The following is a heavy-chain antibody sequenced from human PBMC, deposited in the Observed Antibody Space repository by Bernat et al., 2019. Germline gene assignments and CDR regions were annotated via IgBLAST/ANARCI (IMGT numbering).Heavy chain of an antibody. CDR3: ARDSATRSSHYGMDV. V-gene: IGHV3-11*05. Sequence: QVQLVESGGGLVKPGGSLRLSCAASGFTFSDYYMNWIRQAPGKGLEWVSYISGRSSDITYADSVEGRFTISRDNAKKSLYLHMNSLRAEDTAVYYCARDSATRSSHYGMDVWGQGTTVIVS. CDR2: ISGRSSDI. J-gene: IGHJ6*02. D-gene: IGHD6-25*01. CDR1: GFTFSDYY.